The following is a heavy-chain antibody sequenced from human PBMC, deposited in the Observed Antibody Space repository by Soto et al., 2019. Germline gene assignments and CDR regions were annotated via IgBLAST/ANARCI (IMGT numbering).Heavy chain of an antibody. CDR1: GFTFSSYA. CDR3: AKDPGYDYIWGSYPLDY. Sequence: PGGSLRLSCAASGFTFSSYAMSWVRQAPGKGLEWVSAISGSGGSTYYADSVKGRFTISRDNSKNTLYLQMNSLRAEDTAVYYCAKDPGYDYIWGSYPLDYWGQGTPVTVSS. CDR2: ISGSGGST. D-gene: IGHD3-16*01. J-gene: IGHJ4*02. V-gene: IGHV3-23*01.